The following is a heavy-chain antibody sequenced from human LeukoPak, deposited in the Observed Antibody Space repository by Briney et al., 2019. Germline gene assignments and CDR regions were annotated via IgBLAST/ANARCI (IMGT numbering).Heavy chain of an antibody. J-gene: IGHJ4*02. V-gene: IGHV3-48*03. Sequence: GGSLRLSCAASGFTFSSYEMNWVRQAPGKGLEWVSYISSSGSTIYYADSVKGRFTISRDNAKNSLYLQMNSLRAEDTAVYYCATHSSTAVYGASCGYWGQGTLVTVSS. CDR2: ISSSGSTI. CDR3: ATHSSTAVYGASCGY. CDR1: GFTFSSYE. D-gene: IGHD4-17*01.